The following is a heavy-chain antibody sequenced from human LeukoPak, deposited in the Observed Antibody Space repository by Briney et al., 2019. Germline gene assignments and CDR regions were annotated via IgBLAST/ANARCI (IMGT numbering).Heavy chain of an antibody. V-gene: IGHV4-59*01. CDR3: ARLVAAAGTDAFDI. J-gene: IGHJ3*02. CDR2: IYYSGST. CDR1: GGSISDYY. D-gene: IGHD6-13*01. Sequence: SETLSLTCTVSGGSISDYYWSWIRQPPGKGLEWIGYIYYSGSTNYNPSLKSRVTISVDTSKNQFSLKLSSVTAADTAVYYCARLVAAAGTDAFDIWGQGTMVTVSS.